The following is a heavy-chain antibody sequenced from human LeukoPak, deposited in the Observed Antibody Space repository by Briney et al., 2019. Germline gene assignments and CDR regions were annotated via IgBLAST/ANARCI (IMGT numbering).Heavy chain of an antibody. CDR3: AREAAMVNFDY. CDR2: ISYDGSNK. V-gene: IGHV3-30*04. Sequence: GRSLRLSCAASGFTFSSYAMHWVRQAPGKGLEWVAVISYDGSNKYYPDSVKGRFTISRDNSKNTLYLQMNSLRAEDTAVYYCAREAAMVNFDYWGQGTLVTVSS. CDR1: GFTFSSYA. J-gene: IGHJ4*02. D-gene: IGHD5-18*01.